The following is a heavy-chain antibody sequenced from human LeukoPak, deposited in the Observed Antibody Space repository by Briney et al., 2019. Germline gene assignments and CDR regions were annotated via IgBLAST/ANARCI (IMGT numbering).Heavy chain of an antibody. CDR1: GFTFSSYA. V-gene: IGHV3-30*04. CDR2: ISYDGSNK. Sequence: GGSLRLSCAASGFTFSSYAMHWVRQAPGKGLEWVAVISYDGSNKYYADSVKGRFTIPRDNSKNTLYLQMNSLRAEDTAVYYCARDEGGSYYDSSGPVYWGQGTLVTVSS. J-gene: IGHJ4*02. CDR3: ARDEGGSYYDSSGPVY. D-gene: IGHD3-22*01.